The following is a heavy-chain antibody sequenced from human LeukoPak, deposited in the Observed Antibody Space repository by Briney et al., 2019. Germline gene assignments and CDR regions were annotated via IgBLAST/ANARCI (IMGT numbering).Heavy chain of an antibody. D-gene: IGHD3-22*01. J-gene: IGHJ5*02. CDR1: GGTFSSYA. V-gene: IGHV1-69*01. Sequence: SVTVSCTASGGTFSSYAISWVRQAPGQGLEWMGGIIPIFGTANYAQKFQGRVTITADESTSTAYMELSSLRSEDTAVYYCARYRRYYYDSSGYYDNWFDPWGQGTLVTVSS. CDR2: IIPIFGTA. CDR3: ARYRRYYYDSSGYYDNWFDP.